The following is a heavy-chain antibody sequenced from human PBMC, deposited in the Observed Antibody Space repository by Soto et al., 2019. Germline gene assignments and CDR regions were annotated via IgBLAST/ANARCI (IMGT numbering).Heavy chain of an antibody. CDR2: IYYSGST. CDR1: GGSINSSDYY. D-gene: IGHD6-19*01. V-gene: IGHV4-39*01. J-gene: IGHJ5*02. Sequence: QLQLQESGPGLVKPSETLSLTCTVSGGSINSSDYYWGWIRQPPGKGLEWIGTIYYSGSTYFNPSLKSRVTISVDTSKNQFSLKLSSVPATDTAVFYCESGYAVAGRRWFGHWGQGPLVTVSS. CDR3: ESGYAVAGRRWFGH.